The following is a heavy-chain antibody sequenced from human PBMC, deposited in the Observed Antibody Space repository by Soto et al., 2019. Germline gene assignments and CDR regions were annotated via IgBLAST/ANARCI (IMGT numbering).Heavy chain of an antibody. Sequence: PSETLSLTCNVSGGSISDFYWSWIRQSPGKRLEWIGYLYYTGRTNYNPALKSRVTISLDTSKNQFSLKVRSVTAADTAVYYCARGGGYDFRSSQAPPIDVWGQGTTVTVSS. CDR3: ARGGGYDFRSSQAPPIDV. CDR2: LYYTGRT. V-gene: IGHV4-59*01. CDR1: GGSISDFY. D-gene: IGHD3-3*01. J-gene: IGHJ6*02.